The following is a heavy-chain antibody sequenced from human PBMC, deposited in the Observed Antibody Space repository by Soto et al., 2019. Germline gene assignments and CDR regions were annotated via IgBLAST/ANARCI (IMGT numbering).Heavy chain of an antibody. Sequence: GGSLRLSCAASGFTFSSYSMNWVHQAPGKGLEWVSSISSSSSYIYYADSVKGRFTISRDNAKNSLYLQMNSLRAEDTAVYYCASWNDEVGATTDYWGQGTLVTVSS. CDR1: GFTFSSYS. V-gene: IGHV3-21*01. J-gene: IGHJ4*02. D-gene: IGHD1-26*01. CDR3: ASWNDEVGATTDY. CDR2: ISSSSSYI.